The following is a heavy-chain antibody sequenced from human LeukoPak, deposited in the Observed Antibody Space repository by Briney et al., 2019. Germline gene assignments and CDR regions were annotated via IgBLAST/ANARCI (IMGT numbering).Heavy chain of an antibody. Sequence: GGSLRLSCAASGFTFSSHEMNWVRQAPGKGLEWISYISSGGSTKYYADSVKDRFTISRDNAKNSLYLQLTNVRAEDTGLYYCARFYGSSLYYSYSMDVWGKGTTVSVSS. D-gene: IGHD6-13*01. CDR2: ISSGGSTK. CDR1: GFTFSSHE. V-gene: IGHV3-48*03. CDR3: ARFYGSSLYYSYSMDV. J-gene: IGHJ6*03.